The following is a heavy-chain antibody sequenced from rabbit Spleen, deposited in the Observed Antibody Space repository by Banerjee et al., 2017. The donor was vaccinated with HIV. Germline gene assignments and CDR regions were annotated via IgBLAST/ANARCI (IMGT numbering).Heavy chain of an antibody. J-gene: IGHJ6*01. CDR3: ARDSGSSFSSYGMDL. Sequence: QEQLVESGGGLVQPGGSLKLSCTASGFSFSNKAVMCWVRQAPGKGLEWIACIEGGSSAFSYFASWAKGRFTISKTSSTTVTLQMTSLTAADTATYFCARDSGSSFSSYGMDLWGPGTLVTVS. CDR2: IEGGSSAFS. D-gene: IGHD8-1*01. CDR1: GFSFSNKAV. V-gene: IGHV1S45*01.